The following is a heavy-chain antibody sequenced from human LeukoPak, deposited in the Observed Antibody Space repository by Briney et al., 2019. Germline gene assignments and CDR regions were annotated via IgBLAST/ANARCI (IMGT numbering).Heavy chain of an antibody. Sequence: GGSLRLSCAASGFTFSNFAMSWVRQAPGKGLEWVSTISDSGGTLYADSVKGRFIISRDKSKNTLYLQMNSLRAEDTAVYYCARGRNIVATSGYFDYWGQGTLVTVSS. V-gene: IGHV3-23*01. CDR3: ARGRNIVATSGYFDY. CDR2: ISDSGGT. D-gene: IGHD5-12*01. J-gene: IGHJ4*02. CDR1: GFTFSNFA.